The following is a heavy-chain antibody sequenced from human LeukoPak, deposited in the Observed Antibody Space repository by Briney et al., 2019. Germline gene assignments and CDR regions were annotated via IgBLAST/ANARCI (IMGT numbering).Heavy chain of an antibody. Sequence: SETLSLTCTVSDGSISSYYWSWVRQAAGKGLEWIGRVYTSGTTKYNSSLKSRVTISVDKSKNQFSLKLTSVTAADTAVYYCASGGHDIQYYFQYWGQGTLVTASS. CDR1: DGSISSYY. CDR2: VYTSGTT. D-gene: IGHD5-12*01. V-gene: IGHV4-4*07. CDR3: ASGGHDIQYYFQY. J-gene: IGHJ4*02.